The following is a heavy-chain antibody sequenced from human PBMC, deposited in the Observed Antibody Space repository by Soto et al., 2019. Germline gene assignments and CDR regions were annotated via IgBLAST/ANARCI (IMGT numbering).Heavy chain of an antibody. Sequence: SGPTLVNPTQTLTLTCTFSGFSLSTSGMCVSWIRQPPGKALEWLALIDWDDDKYYSTSLKTRLTISKDTSKNQVVLTMTNMDPVDTATYYCARINEHRRSWGWLDPCGQGTLLTVSS. CDR2: IDWDDDK. J-gene: IGHJ5*02. D-gene: IGHD7-27*01. V-gene: IGHV2-70*01. CDR3: ARINEHRRSWGWLDP. CDR1: GFSLSTSGMC.